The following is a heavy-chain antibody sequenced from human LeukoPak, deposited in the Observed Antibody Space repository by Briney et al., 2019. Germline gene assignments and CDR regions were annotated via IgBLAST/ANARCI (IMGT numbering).Heavy chain of an antibody. D-gene: IGHD1-26*01. V-gene: IGHV3-53*01. CDR2: IYSGGNT. CDR1: GLTVSSNC. Sequence: GGSLRLSCAASGLTVSSNCMSWVRQAPGKGLEWVSFIYSGGNTYYADSVKGRFTISRDNSKNTLYLQMNSLRAEDTAIYYCAKEYTGTFSPFPSYFDNWGQGTLVTVSS. CDR3: AKEYTGTFSPFPSYFDN. J-gene: IGHJ4*02.